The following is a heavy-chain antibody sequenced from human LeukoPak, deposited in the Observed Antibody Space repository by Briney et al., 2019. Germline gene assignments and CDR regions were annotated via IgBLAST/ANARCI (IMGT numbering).Heavy chain of an antibody. CDR3: AKEDYYGSGSYLGY. J-gene: IGHJ4*02. V-gene: IGHV3-21*01. D-gene: IGHD3-10*01. CDR1: GFTFSSYS. Sequence: GGSLRLSCAASGFTFSSYSMNWVRQAPGKGLEWVSSISSSSSYIYYADSVKGRFTISRDNAKNSLYLQMNSLRAEDTAVYHCAKEDYYGSGSYLGYWGQGTPVTVSS. CDR2: ISSSSSYI.